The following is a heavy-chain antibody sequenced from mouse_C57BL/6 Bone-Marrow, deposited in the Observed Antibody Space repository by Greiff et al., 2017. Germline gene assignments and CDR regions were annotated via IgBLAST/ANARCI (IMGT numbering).Heavy chain of an antibody. CDR2: IRNKANGYTT. CDR3: ARYNWADYAMDY. Sequence: EVKLVESGGGLVQPGGSLSLSCAASGFTFTAYYMSWVRQPPGKALEWLGFIRNKANGYTTEYSASVKGRFTISRDNSQSILYLQMNALRAEDSATYYCARYNWADYAMDYWGQGTSVTVSS. V-gene: IGHV7-3*01. CDR1: GFTFTAYY. D-gene: IGHD4-1*01. J-gene: IGHJ4*01.